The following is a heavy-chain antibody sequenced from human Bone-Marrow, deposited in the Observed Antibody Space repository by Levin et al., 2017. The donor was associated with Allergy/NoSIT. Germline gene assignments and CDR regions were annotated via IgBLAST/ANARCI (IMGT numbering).Heavy chain of an antibody. CDR1: DGSFNDYY. CDR2: VFHSGNT. V-gene: IGHV4-59*01. D-gene: IGHD1-1*01. Sequence: SQTLSLTCTVSDGSFNDYYWGWLRQPPGKGLEWIGSVFHSGNTNSNPSLKSRVTISVDTSKNQFSLKLTSVTAADTAVYYCARDLGIMEGFFDLWGRGTLVTVSS. J-gene: IGHJ2*01. CDR3: ARDLGIMEGFFDL.